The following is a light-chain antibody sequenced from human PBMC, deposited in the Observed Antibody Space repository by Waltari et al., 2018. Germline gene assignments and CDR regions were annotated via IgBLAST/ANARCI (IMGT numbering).Light chain of an antibody. V-gene: IGKV1-5*03. J-gene: IGKJ3*01. CDR3: QQYNSYSGFT. CDR1: QSISSW. CDR2: KAS. Sequence: DIQMTQSPSTLSASVGDRVTITCRASQSISSWLAWYQQKPGKAPKLLIYKASSLESGVPSRFSVSGSGTEFTLTISCLQPDDFATYYCQQYNSYSGFTFGPGTKVDIK.